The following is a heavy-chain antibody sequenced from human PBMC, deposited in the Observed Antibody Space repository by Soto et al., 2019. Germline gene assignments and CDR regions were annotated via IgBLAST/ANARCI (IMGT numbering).Heavy chain of an antibody. J-gene: IGHJ6*02. CDR2: IYYSGST. V-gene: IGHV4-34*01. CDR3: RAGNYDILTGYPYYYYGMDV. Sequence: PSETLSLTCAVYGGSFSGYYWSWIRQHPGKGLEWIGNIYYSGSTYYNPSLKSRVTISVDTSKNQFSLKLSSVTAADTAVYYCRAGNYDILTGYPYYYYGMDVWGQGTAVTVSS. CDR1: GGSFSGYY. D-gene: IGHD3-9*01.